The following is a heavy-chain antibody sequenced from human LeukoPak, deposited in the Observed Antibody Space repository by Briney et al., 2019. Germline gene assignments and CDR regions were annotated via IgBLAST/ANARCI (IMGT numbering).Heavy chain of an antibody. CDR2: IYYSGTT. D-gene: IGHD6-13*01. J-gene: IGHJ4*02. Sequence: PSETLSLTCTVSGGSVGICSYYCGWIRQPPWNGLEGIGDIYYSGTTNYNPSLKSRITISVDTSKNQCSLKLRSVTAADTAVYYCARDGRWYGYFDFWGQGTLVTVS. V-gene: IGHV4-61*01. CDR1: GGSVGICSYY. CDR3: ARDGRWYGYFDF.